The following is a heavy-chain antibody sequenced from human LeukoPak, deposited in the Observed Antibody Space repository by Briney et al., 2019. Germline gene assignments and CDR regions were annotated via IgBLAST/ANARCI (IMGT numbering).Heavy chain of an antibody. J-gene: IGHJ4*02. CDR1: GFTFNDYA. D-gene: IGHD3-22*01. CDR3: ALISDHYDSSGYLEGY. V-gene: IGHV3-9*01. Sequence: SGGSLRLSCAASGFTFNDYAIHWVRHAPGKGLEWVSGISWNSANIGYADSVKGRFTISRDNAKNSLYLQMNSLRAEDTALYYCALISDHYDSSGYLEGYWGQGTLVTVSS. CDR2: ISWNSANI.